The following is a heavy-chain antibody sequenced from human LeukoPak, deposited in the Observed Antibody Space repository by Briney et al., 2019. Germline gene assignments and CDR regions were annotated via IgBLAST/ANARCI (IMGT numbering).Heavy chain of an antibody. CDR3: AGSTVTKGVFDY. CDR1: GGSISSGGYY. CDR2: IYYSGST. J-gene: IGHJ4*02. D-gene: IGHD4-17*01. V-gene: IGHV4-31*03. Sequence: SETLSLTCTVSGGSISSGGYYWSWIRQHPGKGLEWIGYIYYSGSTYYNPSLKSRVTISVDTSKNQFSLKLSSVTAADTAVYYCAGSTVTKGVFDYWGQGTLVTVSS.